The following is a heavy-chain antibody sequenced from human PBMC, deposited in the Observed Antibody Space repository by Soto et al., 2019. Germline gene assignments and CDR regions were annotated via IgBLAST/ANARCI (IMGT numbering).Heavy chain of an antibody. CDR2: INWNDDN. CDR1: GCSRSARGEG. V-gene: IGHV2-5*01. Sequence: SCPKLANTTHALTLTCSVSGCSRSARGEGVGWIRQPPGKAPQWLGCINWNDDNTNTPSQKSRRIVTKATSRAQMVLTTARMERSDTATVFCAHEKSGRGTEPFEYWGPGILVTVSS. J-gene: IGHJ4*02. CDR3: AHEKSGRGTEPFEY. D-gene: IGHD1-1*01.